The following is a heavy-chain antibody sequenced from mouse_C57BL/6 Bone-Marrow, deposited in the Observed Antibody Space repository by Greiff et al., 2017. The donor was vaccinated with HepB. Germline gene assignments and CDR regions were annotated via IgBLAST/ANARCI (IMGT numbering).Heavy chain of an antibody. Sequence: QVQLQQPGAELVKPGASVKLSCKASGYTFTSYWMHWVKQRPGRGLEWIGRIDPNSGGTKYNEKFKSKATLTVDKPSSTAYMQLSSLTSEDSAVYYCARRGILSTTVVADYFDYWGQGTTLTVSS. CDR1: GYTFTSYW. J-gene: IGHJ2*01. V-gene: IGHV1-72*01. CDR2: IDPNSGGT. CDR3: ARRGILSTTVVADYFDY. D-gene: IGHD1-1*01.